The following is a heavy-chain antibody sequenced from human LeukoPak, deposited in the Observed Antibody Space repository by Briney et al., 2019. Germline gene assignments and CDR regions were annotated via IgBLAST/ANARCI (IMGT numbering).Heavy chain of an antibody. CDR1: GFTFSIYG. Sequence: GGSLRLSCAASGFTFSIYGMHWVRQAPGKGLEWVALISYEGSKQNYADSVKGRFTISRDNSQNTLYLEMSGLRTEDTAVYYCARAPYTSGWYFAFDYWGQGTLVTVSS. V-gene: IGHV3-30*03. CDR3: ARAPYTSGWYFAFDY. CDR2: ISYEGSKQ. D-gene: IGHD6-19*01. J-gene: IGHJ4*02.